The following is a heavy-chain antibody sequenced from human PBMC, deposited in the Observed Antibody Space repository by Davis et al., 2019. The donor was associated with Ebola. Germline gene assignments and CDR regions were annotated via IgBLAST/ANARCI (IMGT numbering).Heavy chain of an antibody. Sequence: ASVLVSCKASAYTFPSYGISRLLHAPSQRLEWMGSINAGNGKTKYSQTFQGRVTITRDTSTSTAYMELRSLRSDDTAVYYCARDQGHIVVVTTDYWGQGTLVTVSS. CDR2: INAGNGKT. V-gene: IGHV1-18*04. D-gene: IGHD2-21*02. CDR1: AYTFPSYG. J-gene: IGHJ4*02. CDR3: ARDQGHIVVVTTDY.